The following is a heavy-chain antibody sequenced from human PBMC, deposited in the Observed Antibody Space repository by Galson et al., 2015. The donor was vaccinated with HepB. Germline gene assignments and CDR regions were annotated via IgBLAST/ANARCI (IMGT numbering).Heavy chain of an antibody. V-gene: IGHV3-66*01. CDR1: GFTVSSSY. CDR3: ARDLRLCLSYTGHCYSATHGMDV. D-gene: IGHD2-15*01. Sequence: SLRLSCAASGFTVSSSYMSWFRQAPGKGLQWVSSIYSNGTGYYADSVKGRFTLSRDNSQHTLFLQMNSLRAEDTAVYYCARDLRLCLSYTGHCYSATHGMDVWGQGTTVTVSS. CDR2: IYSNGTG. J-gene: IGHJ6*02.